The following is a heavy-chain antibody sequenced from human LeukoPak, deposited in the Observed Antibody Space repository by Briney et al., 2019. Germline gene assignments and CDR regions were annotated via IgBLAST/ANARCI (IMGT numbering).Heavy chain of an antibody. J-gene: IGHJ4*02. CDR3: AKDPTYVVRGVSNY. CDR2: ISGSGGST. D-gene: IGHD3-10*01. Sequence: GGSLRLSCAASGFTFDDYGMSWVRQAPGKGLEWVSAISGSGGSTYYADSVKGRFTISRDNSKNTLYLQMNSLRAEDTAVYYCAKDPTYVVRGVSNYWGQGTLVTVSS. V-gene: IGHV3-23*01. CDR1: GFTFDDYG.